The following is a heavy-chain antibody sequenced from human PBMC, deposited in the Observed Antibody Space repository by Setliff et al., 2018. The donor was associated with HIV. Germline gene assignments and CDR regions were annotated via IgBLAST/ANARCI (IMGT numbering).Heavy chain of an antibody. Sequence: SVKVSCKASGGTFSNYGTNWVRQAPGQGLEWMGRIIPRFDITNYPQKFQGRVTMTTDTLTSTAYMELRSLRSDDTAVYYCARDGYKWNDNALEIWGLGTVVTVSS. CDR1: GGTFSNYG. J-gene: IGHJ3*02. D-gene: IGHD1-20*01. CDR3: ARDGYKWNDNALEI. CDR2: IIPRFDIT. V-gene: IGHV1-69*04.